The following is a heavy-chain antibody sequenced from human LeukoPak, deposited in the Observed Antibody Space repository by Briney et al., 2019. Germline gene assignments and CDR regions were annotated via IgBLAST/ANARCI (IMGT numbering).Heavy chain of an antibody. CDR3: ARGGYYDFWNGRKYYYYYYYMDV. CDR2: IIPIFGTA. J-gene: IGHJ6*03. CDR1: GGIFSSYA. D-gene: IGHD3-3*01. V-gene: IGHV1-69*13. Sequence: SVKVSCKASGGIFSSYAISWVRQAPGQGLEWMGGIIPIFGTANYAQKFQGRVTITADESTSTAYMELSSLRSEDTAVYYCARGGYYDFWNGRKYYYYYYYMDVWGKGTTVTVSS.